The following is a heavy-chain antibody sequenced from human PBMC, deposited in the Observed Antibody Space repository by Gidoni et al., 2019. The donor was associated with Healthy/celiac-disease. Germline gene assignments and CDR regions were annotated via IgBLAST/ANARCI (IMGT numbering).Heavy chain of an antibody. CDR2: ISYDGSNK. Sequence: QVQLVELGGGVVQPGRSLSLSCAASGFTFRSYGMHWVRQAPGKGLEWVAVISYDGSNKYYADAVKGRFTISRDNSKNTLYLQMNSLRAEDTAVYYCAKGVSSGWSKRGDSFDYWGQGTLVTVSS. V-gene: IGHV3-30*18. CDR1: GFTFRSYG. J-gene: IGHJ4*02. CDR3: AKGVSSGWSKRGDSFDY. D-gene: IGHD6-19*01.